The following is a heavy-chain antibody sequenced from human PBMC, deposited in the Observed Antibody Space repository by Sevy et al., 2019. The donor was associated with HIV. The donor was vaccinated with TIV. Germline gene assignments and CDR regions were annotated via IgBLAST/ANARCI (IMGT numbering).Heavy chain of an antibody. Sequence: ASVKVSCKASGGTFSSYAISWVRQAPGQGLEWMGGIIPIFGTANYAQKFQGRVTITADESTSTAYMELSSMRSEDTALYYVARDSFEGQIVVVPAGNYYYYGMDVWGQGTTVTVSS. CDR2: IIPIFGTA. CDR1: GGTFSSYA. CDR3: ARDSFEGQIVVVPAGNYYYYGMDV. V-gene: IGHV1-69*13. D-gene: IGHD3-22*01. J-gene: IGHJ6*02.